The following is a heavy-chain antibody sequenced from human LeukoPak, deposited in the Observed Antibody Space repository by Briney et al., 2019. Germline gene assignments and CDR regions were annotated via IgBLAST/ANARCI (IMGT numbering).Heavy chain of an antibody. Sequence: GGSLRLSCAASGFTFSSYAMNWVRQAPGKGLEWVSAINGGGSSTYYADSVKGRFTISRDNSKNTLYLQMNSLRAEDTAVYYCAKPARTDYVDYWGQGTLVTVSS. D-gene: IGHD1-14*01. CDR3: AKPARTDYVDY. CDR2: INGGGSST. V-gene: IGHV3-23*01. J-gene: IGHJ4*02. CDR1: GFTFSSYA.